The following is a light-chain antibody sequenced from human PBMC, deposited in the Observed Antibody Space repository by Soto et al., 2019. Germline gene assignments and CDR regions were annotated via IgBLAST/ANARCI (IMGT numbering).Light chain of an antibody. CDR1: TGTVTTGHA. J-gene: IGLJ2*01. CDR3: LLSYSGARV. V-gene: IGLV7-46*01. Sequence: QAVVTLEPSLTVSPGGTVTLTCGSITGTVTTGHAPYWFQQKPGQAPRTLIYETTNRHSWTPARFSGSLLGGKVALTLSGAQPQDESEYSCLLSYSGARVFGRGTKLTVL. CDR2: ETT.